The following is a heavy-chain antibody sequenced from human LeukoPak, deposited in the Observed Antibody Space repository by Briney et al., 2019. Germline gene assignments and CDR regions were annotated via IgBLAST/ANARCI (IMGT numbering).Heavy chain of an antibody. Sequence: GASVKVSCKASGYTFTGYYMHWVRQAPGQGLEWMGWINPNSGGTNYAQKFQGRVTMTRDTSISTAYMELGRLRSDDTAVYYCARSRMVRGVMSWFDHWGQGTLVTVSS. D-gene: IGHD3-10*01. CDR2: INPNSGGT. CDR3: ARSRMVRGVMSWFDH. V-gene: IGHV1-2*02. CDR1: GYTFTGYY. J-gene: IGHJ5*02.